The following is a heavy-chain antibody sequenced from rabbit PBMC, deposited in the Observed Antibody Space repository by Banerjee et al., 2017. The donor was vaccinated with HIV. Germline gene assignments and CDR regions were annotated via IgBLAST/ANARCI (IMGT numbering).Heavy chain of an antibody. CDR3: ARESVGAYAMDL. V-gene: IGHV1S40*01. J-gene: IGHJ6*01. CDR2: IATGSGSI. D-gene: IGHD5-1*01. CDR1: GFYLSSRYW. Sequence: QSLEESGGDLVKPGGTLTLTCKASGFYLSSRYWICWVRQAPGKGLEWIACIATGSGSINYASWAKGRFTISKTSSTTVTLQMTSLTAADTATYFCARESVGAYAMDLWGQGTLVTVS.